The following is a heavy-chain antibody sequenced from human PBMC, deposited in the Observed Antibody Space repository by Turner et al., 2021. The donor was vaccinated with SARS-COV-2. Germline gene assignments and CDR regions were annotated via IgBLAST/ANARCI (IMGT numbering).Heavy chain of an antibody. Sequence: EVQLEQSGAEGKKTEESLKISCKGSGHSISSYWIGWVRQMPGKGLEWMGIIFLGDSDTRYSPSFQGQVTISADNAITTAYLQWSSLKASDTATYYCAKLRGSSYGMDVWGHGTTVTVSS. CDR1: GHSISSYW. J-gene: IGHJ6*02. CDR2: IFLGDSDT. V-gene: IGHV5-51*01. CDR3: AKLRGSSYGMDV. D-gene: IGHD6-6*01.